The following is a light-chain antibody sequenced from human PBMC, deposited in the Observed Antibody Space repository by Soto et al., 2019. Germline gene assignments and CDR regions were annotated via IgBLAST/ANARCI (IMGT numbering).Light chain of an antibody. J-gene: IGKJ5*01. Sequence: EIVLTQSPGTLSLSPGERATLSCRASRSVSSSYLAWYHQKPGQAPRLLIYGASSRATGIPDRFSGSGSGTDFTLTISRLEPEDFAVYYCQQYGSSPPITFGQGTRLEIK. V-gene: IGKV3-20*01. CDR1: RSVSSSY. CDR3: QQYGSSPPIT. CDR2: GAS.